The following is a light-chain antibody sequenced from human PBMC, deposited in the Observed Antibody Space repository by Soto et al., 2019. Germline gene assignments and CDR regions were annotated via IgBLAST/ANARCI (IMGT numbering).Light chain of an antibody. J-gene: IGLJ1*01. V-gene: IGLV2-14*01. Sequence: QSALTQPASVSGSPGQSITISCTGTYSDVGGYDYVSWYQQRPGKAPKLMIYEVSNRPSGVSNRFSGSKSGSTASLPISGLQAEDEADYYCSSYTSSSPRVFGTGTKVTVL. CDR3: SSYTSSSPRV. CDR2: EVS. CDR1: YSDVGGYDY.